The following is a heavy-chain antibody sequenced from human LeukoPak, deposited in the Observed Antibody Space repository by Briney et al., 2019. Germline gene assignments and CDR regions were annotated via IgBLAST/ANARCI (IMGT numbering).Heavy chain of an antibody. J-gene: IGHJ5*02. V-gene: IGHV1-18*01. CDR2: ISTYNGDT. D-gene: IGHD2-2*01. CDR1: GYAFGTYG. Sequence: ASVKVSCKASGYAFGTYGISWVRQAPGQGLEWMGWISTYNGDTNYAQNVQGRVTMTTDTSTNTAYMELRSLRSDDTAMYYCARETSSRDDPWGQGTLVIVSS. CDR3: ARETSSRDDP.